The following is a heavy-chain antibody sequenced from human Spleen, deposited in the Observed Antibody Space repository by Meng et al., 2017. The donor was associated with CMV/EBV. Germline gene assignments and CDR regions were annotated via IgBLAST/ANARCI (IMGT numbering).Heavy chain of an antibody. J-gene: IGHJ6*02. V-gene: IGHV3-15*01. CDR2: IKSITDGGAT. CDR1: GFTFSNAW. CDR3: ATGKVATMSYYYYGMDV. Sequence: GGSLRLSCAASGFTFSNAWMTWVRQAPGKGLEWVGRIKSITDGGATDYAAPVKGRFTISRDDSENTLYLQMSRLRAEDTGVYYCATGKVATMSYYYYGMDVWGLGTTVTVSS. D-gene: IGHD5-12*01.